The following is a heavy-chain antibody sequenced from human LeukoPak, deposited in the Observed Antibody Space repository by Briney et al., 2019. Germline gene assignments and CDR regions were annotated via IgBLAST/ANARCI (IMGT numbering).Heavy chain of an antibody. CDR2: IHFAGTNK. J-gene: IGHJ4*02. D-gene: IGHD2-21*01. Sequence: GGSLRLSCAASGFTFNTYGMHWVRQAPGKGLEWVASIHFAGTNKYYADSVKGRFTISRDNSKNTLYLQMNSLRPDDTAVYYCAKDGYCGGDCWGQGTLVTVSS. V-gene: IGHV3-30*02. CDR1: GFTFNTYG. CDR3: AKDGYCGGDC.